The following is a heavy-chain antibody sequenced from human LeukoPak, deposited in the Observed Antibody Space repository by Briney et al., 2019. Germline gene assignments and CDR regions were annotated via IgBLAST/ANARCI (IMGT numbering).Heavy chain of an antibody. CDR3: ARHDIAAPYYFDY. D-gene: IGHD6-13*01. J-gene: IGHJ4*02. CDR2: IYYSGST. Sequence: SETLSPTCTVSGGSISSYYWSWIRQPPGKGLEWIGYIYYSGSTNYNPSLKSRVTISVDTSKNQFSLKLSSVTAADTAVYYCARHDIAAPYYFDYWGQGTLVTVSS. CDR1: GGSISSYY. V-gene: IGHV4-59*01.